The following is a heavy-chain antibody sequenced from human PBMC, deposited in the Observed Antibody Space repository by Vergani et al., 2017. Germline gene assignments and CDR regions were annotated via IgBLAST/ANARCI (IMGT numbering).Heavy chain of an antibody. CDR3: ARRRSRYYFDI. J-gene: IGHJ5*02. CDR1: FDSISNPY. Sequence: QVQLQESGPGLVKSSETLSLTCSVSFDSISNPYCNWIRQPPGKGLEWISRVSHSGDPYFNPSLKGRVSISMDTSKNYFFLTLSSVTAADTAMYYCARRRSRYYFDIRGQGTQVTVSS. D-gene: IGHD2-2*01. V-gene: IGHV4-59*04. CDR2: VSHSGDP.